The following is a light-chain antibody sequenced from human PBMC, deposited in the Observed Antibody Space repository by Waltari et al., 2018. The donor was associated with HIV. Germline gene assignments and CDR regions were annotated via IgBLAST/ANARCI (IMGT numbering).Light chain of an antibody. V-gene: IGLV1-40*01. CDR2: DNN. CDR3: QSYDSRLSGSVV. Sequence: QSALTQPPSVPVAPGQSVTISCSGSNSNIGAGFVVYWYQQVPGTAPRLLIYDNNNRPSGVPDRFSGSKSGTSASLAINGLQSEDEADYYCQSYDSRLSGSVVFGGGTKVTVL. J-gene: IGLJ2*01. CDR1: NSNIGAGFV.